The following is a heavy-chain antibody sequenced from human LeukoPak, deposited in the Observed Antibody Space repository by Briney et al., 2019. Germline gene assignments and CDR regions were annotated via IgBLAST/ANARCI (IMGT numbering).Heavy chain of an antibody. CDR1: GGSISSYY. CDR3: ARGRYSGSPTAY. CDR2: IYYSGST. Sequence: SETLSLTCTVSGGSISSYYWSWIRQPPGKGLERIGYIYYSGSTNYNPSLKSRVTISVDTSKNQFSLKLSSVTAADTAVYYCARGRYSGSPTAYWGQGTLVTVSS. D-gene: IGHD1-26*01. J-gene: IGHJ4*02. V-gene: IGHV4-59*01.